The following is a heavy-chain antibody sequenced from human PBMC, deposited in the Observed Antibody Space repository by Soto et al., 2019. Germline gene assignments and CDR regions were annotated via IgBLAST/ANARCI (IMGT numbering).Heavy chain of an antibody. CDR3: ASPIVGAIEVDFDY. CDR2: ISYDGSNK. D-gene: IGHD1-26*01. CDR1: GFTFSSYA. J-gene: IGHJ4*02. V-gene: IGHV3-30-3*01. Sequence: GGSLRLSCAASGFTFSSYAMHWVRQAPGKGLEWVAVISYDGSNKYYADSVKGRFTISRDNSKNTLYLQMNSLRAEDTAVYYCASPIVGAIEVDFDYWGQGTLVTVCS.